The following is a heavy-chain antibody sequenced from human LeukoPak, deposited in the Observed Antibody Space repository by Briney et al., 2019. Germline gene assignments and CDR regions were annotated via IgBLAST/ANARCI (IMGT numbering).Heavy chain of an antibody. J-gene: IGHJ2*01. CDR1: GGSFSGYY. D-gene: IGHD1-26*01. CDR3: ARRGFSGSSGWYFDL. Sequence: PSETLSLTCAVYGGSFSGYYWSWIRQPPGKGLEWIGEINHSGSTNYNPSLKSRVTISVDTSKNQFSLKLSSVTAADTAVYYCARRGFSGSSGWYFDLWGRGTLVTVSS. V-gene: IGHV4-34*01. CDR2: INHSGST.